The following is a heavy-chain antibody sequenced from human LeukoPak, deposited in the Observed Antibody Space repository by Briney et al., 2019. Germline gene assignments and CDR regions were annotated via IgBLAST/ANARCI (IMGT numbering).Heavy chain of an antibody. CDR3: ARVSTTAIVAFDY. Sequence: GGSLRLSCAASGFTFSSYEMNWVRQAPGKGLEWVSYISSSGSTIYYADSVKGRFTISRDNAKNSLYLQMNSLRAEDTAAYYCARVSTTAIVAFDYWGQGTLVTVSS. J-gene: IGHJ4*02. D-gene: IGHD5-18*01. CDR1: GFTFSSYE. V-gene: IGHV3-48*03. CDR2: ISSSGSTI.